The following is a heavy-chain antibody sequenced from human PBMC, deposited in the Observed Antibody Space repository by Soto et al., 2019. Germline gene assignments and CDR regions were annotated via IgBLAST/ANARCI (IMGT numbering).Heavy chain of an antibody. CDR3: AKDDSSGYYPGGRDY. V-gene: IGHV3-30*18. CDR1: GFTFSSYG. J-gene: IGHJ4*02. D-gene: IGHD3-22*01. CDR2: ISYDGSNK. Sequence: VQLLESGGGLVQPGGSLRLSCAASGFTFSSYGMHWVRQAPGKGLEWVAVISYDGSNKYYADSVKGRFTISRDNSKNTLYLQMNSLRAEDTAVYYCAKDDSSGYYPGGRDYWGQGTLVTVSS.